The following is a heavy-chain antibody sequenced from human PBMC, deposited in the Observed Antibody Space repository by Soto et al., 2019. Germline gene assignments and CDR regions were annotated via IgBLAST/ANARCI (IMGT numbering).Heavy chain of an antibody. V-gene: IGHV4-30-4*01. D-gene: IGHD3-10*02. CDR2: ISHSGGT. J-gene: IGHJ4*02. Sequence: SETLSLTCTVSGNPISGDDHYWNWIRQSPGMGLDWIGYISHSGGTYYNPSLKSRVTISIDTSRNQFSLEMRSVTAADTAVYYCARDKRYYVSGYWSTHGPFDYWGQGSLVTVSS. CDR3: ARDKRYYVSGYWSTHGPFDY. CDR1: GNPISGDDHY.